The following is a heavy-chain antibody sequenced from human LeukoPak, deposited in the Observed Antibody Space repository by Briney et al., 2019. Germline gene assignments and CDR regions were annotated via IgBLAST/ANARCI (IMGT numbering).Heavy chain of an antibody. CDR2: INPNSGGT. Sequence: ASVKVSCRASGYTFTNYGIAWVRQAPGQGLEWMGWINPNSGGTNYAQKFQGRVTMTRDTSISTAYMELSRLRSDDTAVYYCAGGVMSDYWGQGTLVTVSS. D-gene: IGHD3-16*01. CDR1: GYTFTNYG. J-gene: IGHJ4*02. V-gene: IGHV1-2*02. CDR3: AGGVMSDY.